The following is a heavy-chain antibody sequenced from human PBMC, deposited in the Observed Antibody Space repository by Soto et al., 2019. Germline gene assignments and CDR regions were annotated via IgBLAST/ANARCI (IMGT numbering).Heavy chain of an antibody. CDR3: AKREGNTYCLFH. Sequence: EVQLVESGGGLVQPGGSLRLSCAASGFSFSSYWIHWVRQAPGKGLVWVSRIKTDGSSTDYADSVKGRFTISRDNAKNTLYLQMNSLRAEDTAVYYCAKREGNTYCLFHCGQGTLVTVAS. D-gene: IGHD2-15*01. CDR1: GFSFSSYW. CDR2: IKTDGSST. J-gene: IGHJ4*02. V-gene: IGHV3-74*01.